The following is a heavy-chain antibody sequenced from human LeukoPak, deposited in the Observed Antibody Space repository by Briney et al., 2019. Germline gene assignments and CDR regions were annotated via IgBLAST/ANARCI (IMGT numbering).Heavy chain of an antibody. CDR1: GGSISSYY. D-gene: IGHD3-22*01. V-gene: IGHV4-59*01. CDR3: ARDYDSSGYDAFDI. Sequence: SETLSLTCTVSGGSISSYYWSWIRQPPGKGLEWIGYIYYSGSTNYNPSLKSQVTISVDTSKNQFSLKLSSVTAADTAVYYCARDYDSSGYDAFDIWGQGTMVTVSS. CDR2: IYYSGST. J-gene: IGHJ3*02.